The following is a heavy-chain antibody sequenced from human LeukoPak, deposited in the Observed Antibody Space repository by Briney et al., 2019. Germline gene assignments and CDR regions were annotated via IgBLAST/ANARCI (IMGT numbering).Heavy chain of an antibody. CDR2: INQDGSEK. J-gene: IGHJ4*02. CDR3: ARDGHYDSSGYYYPPFDY. D-gene: IGHD3-22*01. Sequence: GGSLRLSCAASGFTFSRFWISWVRQAPGKGLEWVANINQDGSEKYYVDSVKGRFTISRDNAKNSLYLQMNSLRAEDTAVYYCARDGHYDSSGYYYPPFDYWGQGTLVTVSS. CDR1: GFTFSRFW. V-gene: IGHV3-7*01.